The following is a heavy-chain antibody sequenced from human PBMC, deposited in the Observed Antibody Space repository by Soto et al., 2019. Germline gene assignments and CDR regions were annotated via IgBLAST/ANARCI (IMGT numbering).Heavy chain of an antibody. CDR3: ARGSLGEVFSFPAAYYYYMYV. J-gene: IGHJ6*03. Sequence: SVQVSCKASGGTFSSYTISWVRQAPGQGLEWMGRIIPILGIANYAQKFQGRVTITADKSTSTAYMELSSLGSEDTAVYYCARGSLGEVFSFPAAYYYYMYVRGQRTTVPVS. CDR1: GGTFSSYT. V-gene: IGHV1-69*02. CDR2: IIPILGIA. D-gene: IGHD3-16*01.